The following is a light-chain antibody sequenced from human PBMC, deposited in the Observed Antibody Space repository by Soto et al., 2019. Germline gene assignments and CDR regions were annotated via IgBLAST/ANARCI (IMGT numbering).Light chain of an antibody. J-gene: IGLJ2*01. CDR2: RNN. CDR3: AAWDDSLVV. Sequence: QPVLTQPPSASGTPGQTVTISCSGSSSNIGSAYIYWYQHLPGTAPKLLIYRNNQRPSGVPDRFSASKSGTSASLAISGLRSEDDADYYCAAWDDSLVVFGGGTKRTVL. V-gene: IGLV1-47*01. CDR1: SSNIGSAY.